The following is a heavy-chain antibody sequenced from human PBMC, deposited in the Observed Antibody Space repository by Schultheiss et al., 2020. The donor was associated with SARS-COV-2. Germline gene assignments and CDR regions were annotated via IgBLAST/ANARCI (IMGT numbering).Heavy chain of an antibody. V-gene: IGHV1-69*04. CDR1: GYTFTSYG. J-gene: IGHJ5*02. D-gene: IGHD6-6*01. CDR2: IIPILGIA. CDR3: ARARTYSSSSSWFDP. Sequence: SVKVSCKASGYTFTSYGISWVRQAPGQGLEWMGRIIPILGIANYAQKFQGRVTITADKSTSTAYMELSSLRSEDTAVYYCARARTYSSSSSWFDPWGQGTLVTVSS.